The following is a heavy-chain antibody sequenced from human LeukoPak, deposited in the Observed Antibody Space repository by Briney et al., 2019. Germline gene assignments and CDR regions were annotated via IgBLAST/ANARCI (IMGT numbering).Heavy chain of an antibody. CDR3: AKDRAAVAVDGYAFDI. Sequence: GGSLRLSCAASGFTFSSYAMGWVRQAPGKGLEWVSAISGSGGSTYYADSVKGRFTISRDNSKNTLYLQMNSLRAEDTAVYYCAKDRAAVAVDGYAFDIWGQGTMVTVSS. CDR1: GFTFSSYA. CDR2: ISGSGGST. V-gene: IGHV3-23*01. D-gene: IGHD6-19*01. J-gene: IGHJ3*02.